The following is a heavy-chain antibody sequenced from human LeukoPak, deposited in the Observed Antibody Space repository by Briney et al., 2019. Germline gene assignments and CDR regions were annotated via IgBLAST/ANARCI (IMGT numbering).Heavy chain of an antibody. D-gene: IGHD3-22*01. J-gene: IGHJ4*02. CDR3: ANYYDSRGHYLFDF. V-gene: IGHV4-39*01. Sequence: SETLSLTCTVSGGSISRGGHYWAWIRQPPGKGLEWIGSIYYSGRTYYHPSLESRVTISVDTSQNQFSLRLTSVTAVDTAVYFCANYYDSRGHYLFDFWGQGTLVTVSS. CDR1: GGSISRGGHY. CDR2: IYYSGRT.